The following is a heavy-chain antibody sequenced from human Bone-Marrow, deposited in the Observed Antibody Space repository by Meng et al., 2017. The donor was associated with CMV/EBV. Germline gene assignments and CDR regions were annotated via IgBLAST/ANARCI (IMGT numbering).Heavy chain of an antibody. CDR1: GGSFSGYY. Sequence: SQTLSLTCAVYGGSFSGYYWSWIRQPPGKGLEWIGEINHSGSTNYNPSLKSRVTISVDTSKNQFSLKLSSVTAADTAVYYCARGQLLITIFGVVTNHWFDPWVQGTLVTVSS. V-gene: IGHV4-34*01. CDR3: ARGQLLITIFGVVTNHWFDP. CDR2: INHSGST. J-gene: IGHJ5*02. D-gene: IGHD3-3*01.